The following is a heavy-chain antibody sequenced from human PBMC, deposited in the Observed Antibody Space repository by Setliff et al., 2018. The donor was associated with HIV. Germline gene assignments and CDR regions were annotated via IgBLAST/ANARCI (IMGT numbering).Heavy chain of an antibody. CDR2: MYYSGST. D-gene: IGHD5-18*01. CDR3: ARVFVDTAVLRVLEYYFDS. CDR1: GGSISSSSYY. J-gene: IGHJ4*02. V-gene: IGHV4-39*07. Sequence: SETLSLTCTVSGGSISSSSYYWGWVRQPPGKGLEWIGSMYYSGSTYYTLSLKSRITISLDTSKNKFSLRMRSVTAADTAVYYCARVFVDTAVLRVLEYYFDSWGRGTLVTVSS.